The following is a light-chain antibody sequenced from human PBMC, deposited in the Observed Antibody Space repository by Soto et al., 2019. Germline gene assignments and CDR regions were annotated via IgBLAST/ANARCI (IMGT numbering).Light chain of an antibody. CDR1: QSVATN. CDR2: GAS. CDR3: QQYNNWPWT. J-gene: IGKJ1*01. Sequence: EIVMTQSPATLSLSPGERATLSCRASQSVATNLAWYKQKPGQPPRLLIYGASTRATGIPARFSGSGSGTEFTLTISSLQSVDFEVYSCQQYNNWPWTFGQGTKVDIK. V-gene: IGKV3-15*01.